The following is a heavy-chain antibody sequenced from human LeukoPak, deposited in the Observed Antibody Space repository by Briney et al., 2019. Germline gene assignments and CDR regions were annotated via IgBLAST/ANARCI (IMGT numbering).Heavy chain of an antibody. CDR3: ARTHSSTYHFDF. CDR2: IDWDDDK. CDR1: GFSLSTSGMC. J-gene: IGHJ4*02. Sequence: RESGPALVKPTQTLTLTCSFSGFSLSTSGMCVSWIRQPPGKALVWLARIDWDDDKFYSTSLKTRLTISKDTSKNQVVLTMTSMDPVDTATYYCARTHSSTYHFDFWGQGTLVTVSS. V-gene: IGHV2-70*17. D-gene: IGHD2/OR15-2a*01.